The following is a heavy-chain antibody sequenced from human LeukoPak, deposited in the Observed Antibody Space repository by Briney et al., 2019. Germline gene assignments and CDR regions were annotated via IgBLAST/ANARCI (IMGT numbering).Heavy chain of an antibody. D-gene: IGHD2-15*01. CDR3: AREASYCSGGSCYPPFDY. J-gene: IGHJ4*02. Sequence: ASVKVSCKASGFTFTSYYMHWVRQAPGQGLEWMGIINPSGGSTSYAQKFQGRVTMTRDTSTSTVYMELSSLRSEDTAVYYCAREASYCSGGSCYPPFDYWGQGTLVTVSS. CDR2: INPSGGST. CDR1: GFTFTSYY. V-gene: IGHV1-46*01.